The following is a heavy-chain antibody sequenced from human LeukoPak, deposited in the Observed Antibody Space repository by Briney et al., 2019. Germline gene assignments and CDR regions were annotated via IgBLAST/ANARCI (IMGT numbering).Heavy chain of an antibody. Sequence: GGSLRLSCAASGFTFSSYAMSWVLQAPGKGLEWVSAISGSGGSTYYADSVKGRFTISRDNSKNTLYLQMNSLRAEDTAVYYCAKRMYYDILTGYSTEYYFDYWGQGTLVTVSS. CDR3: AKRMYYDILTGYSTEYYFDY. CDR1: GFTFSSYA. D-gene: IGHD3-9*01. CDR2: ISGSGGST. V-gene: IGHV3-23*01. J-gene: IGHJ4*02.